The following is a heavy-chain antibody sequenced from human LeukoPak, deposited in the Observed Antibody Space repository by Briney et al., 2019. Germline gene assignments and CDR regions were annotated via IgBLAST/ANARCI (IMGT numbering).Heavy chain of an antibody. J-gene: IGHJ4*02. CDR2: IRYDGSNK. V-gene: IGHV3-30*02. Sequence: GGSLRLSCAASGFTFSSYGMHWVRQAPGKGLEWVAFIRYDGSNKYYADSVKGRFTISRDNSKNTLYLQMNSLRSEDTAVYYCAKYIKAAAPYFVYWGQGTLVTVSS. D-gene: IGHD6-13*01. CDR1: GFTFSSYG. CDR3: AKYIKAAAPYFVY.